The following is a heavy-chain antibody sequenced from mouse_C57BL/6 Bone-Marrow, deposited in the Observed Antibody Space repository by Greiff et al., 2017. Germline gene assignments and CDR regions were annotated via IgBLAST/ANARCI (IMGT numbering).Heavy chain of an antibody. CDR2: INPNNGGT. CDR3: ARRDSSYVWYFDV. CDR1: GYTFTDYY. J-gene: IGHJ1*03. Sequence: EVQLQQSGPELVKPGASVKIPCKASGYTFTDYYMDWVKQSPGKSLEWIGDINPNNGGTIYNQKFKGKATLTVDKSSSTAYMELRSLTSEDTAVYYCARRDSSYVWYFDVWGTGTTVTVAS. D-gene: IGHD1-1*01. V-gene: IGHV1-18*01.